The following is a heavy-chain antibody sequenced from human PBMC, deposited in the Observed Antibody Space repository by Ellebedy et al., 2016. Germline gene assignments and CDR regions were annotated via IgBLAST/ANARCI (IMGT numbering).Heavy chain of an antibody. CDR3: AREKIVSGTWAWDY. V-gene: IGHV1-3*01. D-gene: IGHD6-19*01. CDR1: GYTFTNYA. Sequence: ASVKVSCXASGYTFTNYAMHWVRQAPGQRLEWMGWINAGNGNTKYSQKFLGRVTITWDTSASTVYMDLSRLRSEDTAVYYCAREKIVSGTWAWDYWGQGTLVTVSS. CDR2: INAGNGNT. J-gene: IGHJ4*02.